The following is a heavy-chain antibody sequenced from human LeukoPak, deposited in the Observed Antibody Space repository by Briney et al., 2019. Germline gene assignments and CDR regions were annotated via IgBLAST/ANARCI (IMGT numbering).Heavy chain of an antibody. V-gene: IGHV3-23*01. CDR3: AKQSGPGLLVAFDI. CDR1: GFTFSSYA. Sequence: PGASLRLSCAASGFTFSSYAMSWVRQAPGKGLEWVSAISGSGGSTYYADSVKGRFTISRDNSKNTLYLQTNSLRAEDTAVYYCAKQSGPGLLVAFDIWGQGTMVTVSS. D-gene: IGHD2-15*01. CDR2: ISGSGGST. J-gene: IGHJ3*02.